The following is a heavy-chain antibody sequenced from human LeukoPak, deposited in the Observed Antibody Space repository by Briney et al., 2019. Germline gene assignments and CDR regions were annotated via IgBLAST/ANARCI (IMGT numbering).Heavy chain of an antibody. CDR2: ISSSSSYI. V-gene: IGHV3-21*04. D-gene: IGHD3-10*01. J-gene: IGHJ4*02. CDR3: AKDLYYFGSGSHDY. CDR1: GFTFCSYS. Sequence: GGSLRLSCAASGFTFCSYSMNWVRQAPGKGLEWVSSISSSSSYIYYADSVKGRFTISRDNAKNSLYLQMNSLRAEDTAVYYCAKDLYYFGSGSHDYWGQGTLVTVSS.